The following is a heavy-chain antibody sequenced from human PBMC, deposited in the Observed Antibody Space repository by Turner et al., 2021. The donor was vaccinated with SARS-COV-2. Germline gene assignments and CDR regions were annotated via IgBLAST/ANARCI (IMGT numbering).Heavy chain of an antibody. D-gene: IGHD5-12*01. CDR3: GRLMATTDTNYFYYGMDF. V-gene: IGHV3-21*06. Sequence: EVQLVESGGGLVEPGGSLRLSCAASGFTFSPYSMSWVRKAPGKGLEWVSSISGSSRYIFYADSVKGRFTISRDNARNSLYLQMDSLRAEDSAIYYCGRLMATTDTNYFYYGMDFWGQGTTVTVSS. CDR2: ISGSSRYI. J-gene: IGHJ6*02. CDR1: GFTFSPYS.